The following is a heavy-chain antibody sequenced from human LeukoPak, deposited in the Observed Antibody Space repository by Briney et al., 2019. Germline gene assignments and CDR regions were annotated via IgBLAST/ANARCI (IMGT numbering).Heavy chain of an antibody. CDR1: GGSISSGGYY. CDR3: ASLIAATDAYDI. D-gene: IGHD6-13*01. CDR2: IYYSGST. V-gene: IGHV4-61*08. Sequence: SETLSLTCTVSGGSISSGGYYWSWIRQHPGKGLEWIGYIYYSGSTNYNPSLKSRVTISVDTSKNQFSLKLSSVAAADTAVYYCASLIAATDAYDIWGQGTMVTVSS. J-gene: IGHJ3*02.